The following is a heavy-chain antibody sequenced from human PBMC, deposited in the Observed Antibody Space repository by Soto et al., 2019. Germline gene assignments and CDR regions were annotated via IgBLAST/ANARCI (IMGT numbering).Heavy chain of an antibody. CDR1: GFTFSIYA. CDR2: LNAGGDNT. CDR3: AHPRGYGVLDAYDI. Sequence: PGGSLRLSCVASGFTFSIYAMSWVRQAPGKGLEWVSALNAGGDNTYYADSVKGRFTISRDNSMSALYLQMNSLRIEDTAVYYCAHPRGYGVLDAYDIWGQGTMVTVSS. D-gene: IGHD4-17*01. V-gene: IGHV3-23*01. J-gene: IGHJ3*02.